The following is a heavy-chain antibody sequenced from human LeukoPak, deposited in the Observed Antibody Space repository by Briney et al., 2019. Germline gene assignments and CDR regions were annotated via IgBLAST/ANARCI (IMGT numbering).Heavy chain of an antibody. D-gene: IGHD3-10*01. CDR1: GFTFSKSW. CDR3: AKDDAWLRFGE. V-gene: IGHV3-7*03. J-gene: IGHJ4*02. CDR2: INPDGDGK. Sequence: GGSLRLSCEASGFTFSKSWMNWVRQTPGKGLEWVANINPDGDGKRYVDSVKGRFTISRDNSKNMVYLQVISLTAEDTAVYYCAKDDAWLRFGEWSQGTLVTVSA.